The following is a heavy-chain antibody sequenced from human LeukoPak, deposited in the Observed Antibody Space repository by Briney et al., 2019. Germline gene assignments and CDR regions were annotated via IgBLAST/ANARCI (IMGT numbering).Heavy chain of an antibody. V-gene: IGHV4-39*01. CDR1: SGSISSSSYY. CDR2: NYYSGST. J-gene: IGHJ4*02. Sequence: PSETLSLTCTVSSGSISSSSYYWGWIRQPPGKGLEWIGSNYYSGSTYYNPSLKSRVTISVDTSKNQFSLKLSSVTAADTAVYYCARQGRLLLQYYFDYWGQGTLVTVSS. CDR3: ARQGRLLLQYYFDY. D-gene: IGHD3-22*01.